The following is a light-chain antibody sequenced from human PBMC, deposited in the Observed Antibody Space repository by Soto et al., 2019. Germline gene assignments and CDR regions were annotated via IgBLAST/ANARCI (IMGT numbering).Light chain of an antibody. Sequence: EIVMTHSPATLSVSPGERATLSCSASQSVNSNYLAWHQQKPGQAPRLLIYGVSSRATGIPDRFSGSGSGTDFTLTISRLEPEDFAVYYCQQYGNSGVTFGPGTKVDIK. V-gene: IGKV3-20*01. CDR3: QQYGNSGVT. CDR2: GVS. J-gene: IGKJ3*01. CDR1: QSVNSNY.